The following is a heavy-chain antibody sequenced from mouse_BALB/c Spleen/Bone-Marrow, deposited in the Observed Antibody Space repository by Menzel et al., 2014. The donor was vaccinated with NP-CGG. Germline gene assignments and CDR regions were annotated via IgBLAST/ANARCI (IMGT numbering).Heavy chain of an antibody. V-gene: IGHV1-14*01. Sequence: VQLQQSGPELVKPGASVKMSCKASGYTFTSYVMHWVKQKPGQGLGWIGYINPYNDGTKYNEKSKGKATLTSDKSSSTAYMELSSLTSEDSAVYYCARMDYGFAYWGQGTLVTVSA. CDR2: INPYNDGT. CDR3: ARMDYGFAY. J-gene: IGHJ3*01. CDR1: GYTFTSYV. D-gene: IGHD1-1*02.